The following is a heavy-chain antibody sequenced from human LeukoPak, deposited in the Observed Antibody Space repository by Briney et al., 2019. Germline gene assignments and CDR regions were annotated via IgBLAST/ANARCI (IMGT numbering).Heavy chain of an antibody. CDR1: GLTFSSKW. Sequence: PGGSLRLSCVASGLTFSSKWMSWVRQAPGKGLEWVANIKQDGSEKYYVDSVKGRFTISRDNAKKSLYLQMNSLRAEDTAVYYCATVRYLEFWGQGILVTVSS. J-gene: IGHJ4*02. CDR2: IKQDGSEK. V-gene: IGHV3-7*01. CDR3: ATVRYLEF. D-gene: IGHD3-3*01.